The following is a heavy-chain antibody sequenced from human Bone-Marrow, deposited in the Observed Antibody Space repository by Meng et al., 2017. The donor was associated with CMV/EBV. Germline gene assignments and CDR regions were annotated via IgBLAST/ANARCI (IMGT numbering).Heavy chain of an antibody. D-gene: IGHD2-21*02. Sequence: SETLSLTCAISGDSVSSNSAAWNWIRQSPSRGLEWLGRTYYKSKWSHDYAVSVKSRIVIIPDTSKNQFSLQLNSVTPEDTAVYYCARAGGGDSLVFDYWGQGTLVTVSS. CDR1: GDSVSSNSAA. CDR3: ARAGGGDSLVFDY. CDR2: TYYKSKWSH. J-gene: IGHJ4*02. V-gene: IGHV6-1*01.